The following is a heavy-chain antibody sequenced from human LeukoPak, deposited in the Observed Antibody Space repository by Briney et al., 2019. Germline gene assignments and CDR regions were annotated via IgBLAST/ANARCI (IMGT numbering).Heavy chain of an antibody. J-gene: IGHJ4*02. D-gene: IGHD4-17*01. V-gene: IGHV3-23*01. CDR1: GFTFSSFD. CDR2: ISRQSGAST. Sequence: GGSLRLSCAASGFTFSSFDMYWVRQAPGKGLECVASISRQSGASTYYAASVEGRFTISRDNSRSTLYLEMNSLRVDDTAVYYCARTSDGHHGDYFDYWGQGILVSVSS. CDR3: ARTSDGHHGDYFDY.